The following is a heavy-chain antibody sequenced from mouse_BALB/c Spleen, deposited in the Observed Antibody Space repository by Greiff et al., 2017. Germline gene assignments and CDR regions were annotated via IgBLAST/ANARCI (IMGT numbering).Heavy chain of an antibody. CDR3: ASPGYAMDY. Sequence: EVQLVESGGGLVKPGGSLKLSCAASGFTFSDYYMYWVRQTPEKRLEWVATISDGGSYTYYPDSVKGRFTISRDNAKNNLYLQMSSLKSEDTAMYYCASPGYAMDYWGQGTSVTVSS. J-gene: IGHJ4*01. CDR1: GFTFSDYY. V-gene: IGHV5-4*02. CDR2: ISDGGSYT.